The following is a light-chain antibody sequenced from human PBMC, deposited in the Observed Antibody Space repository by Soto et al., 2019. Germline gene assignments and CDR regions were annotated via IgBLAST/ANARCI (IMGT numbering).Light chain of an antibody. V-gene: IGKV1-5*01. CDR3: QQYNSYSKM. CDR1: QGFSSW. CDR2: DAS. J-gene: IGKJ1*01. Sequence: DVQVTPSPSSVSASVCDRVTITGRASQGFSSWLAWYQQKPGKAPKLLISDASTLESGVPSRFSGSGSGTEFTLTISSLQPDDFATYYCQQYNSYSKMFGQGTKVDI.